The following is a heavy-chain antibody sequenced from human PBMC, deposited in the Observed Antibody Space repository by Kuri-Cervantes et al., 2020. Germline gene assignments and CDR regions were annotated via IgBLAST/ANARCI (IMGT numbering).Heavy chain of an antibody. D-gene: IGHD5-12*01. V-gene: IGHV3-21*01. Sequence: GSLKISCAASGFTFSSYSMNWVRQAPGKGLEWVSSISSSSSYIYYADSVKGRFTISRDNAKNSLYLQMNSLRAEDTAVYYCARDLPQAFMKWLRVSGPDAFDIWGQGTMVTVSS. CDR3: ARDLPQAFMKWLRVSGPDAFDI. CDR1: GFTFSSYS. CDR2: ISSSSSYI. J-gene: IGHJ3*02.